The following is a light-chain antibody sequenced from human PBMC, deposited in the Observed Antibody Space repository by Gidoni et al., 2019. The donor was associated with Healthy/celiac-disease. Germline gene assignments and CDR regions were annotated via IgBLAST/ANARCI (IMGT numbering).Light chain of an antibody. J-gene: IGLJ2*01. CDR1: KLGEKY. CDR2: QDS. CDR3: QAWDSSTARVV. Sequence: SYELTQPPSVSVSPGQTASITCSGDKLGEKYACWYQQKPGQSPVLVIDQDSKRPSGIPERFSFSNSKNTATLTLSGTQAKDVDDYDCQAWDSSTARVVFGGGTKLTVL. V-gene: IGLV3-1*01.